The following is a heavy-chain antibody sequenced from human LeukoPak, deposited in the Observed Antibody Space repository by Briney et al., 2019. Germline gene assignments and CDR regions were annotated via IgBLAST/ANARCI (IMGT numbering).Heavy chain of an antibody. CDR2: IRYDGSNK. J-gene: IGHJ4*02. D-gene: IGHD2-2*01. CDR1: GFTFSTYT. CDR3: AARVPAAILRGY. Sequence: PGGSLRLSCEASGFTFSTYTVNWVRQAPGKGLEWVAFIRYDGSNKYYADSVKGRFTISRDNSKNTLYLQMNSLRAEDTAVYYCAARVPAAILRGYWGQGTLVTVSS. V-gene: IGHV3-30*02.